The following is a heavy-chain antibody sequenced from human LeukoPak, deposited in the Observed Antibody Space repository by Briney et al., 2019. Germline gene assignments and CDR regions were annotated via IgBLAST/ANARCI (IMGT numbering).Heavy chain of an antibody. CDR2: IYYSGST. D-gene: IGHD4/OR15-4a*01. V-gene: IGHV4-59*12. CDR1: GGSISSYY. Sequence: KSSETLSLTCTVSGGSISSYYWSWIRQPPGKGLEWIGYIYYSGSTNYNPSLKSRVTISVDTSKNQFSLKLSSVTAADTAVYYCARVERTDYAEYYFDYWGQGTLVTVSS. CDR3: ARVERTDYAEYYFDY. J-gene: IGHJ4*02.